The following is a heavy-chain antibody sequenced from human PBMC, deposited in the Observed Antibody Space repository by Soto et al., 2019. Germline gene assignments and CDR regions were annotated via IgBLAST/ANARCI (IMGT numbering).Heavy chain of an antibody. CDR3: ARVLKGPTAFDF. CDR1: GFTFNSYA. CDR2: ISSDGNNK. D-gene: IGHD3-16*01. V-gene: IGHV3-30-3*01. J-gene: IGHJ3*01. Sequence: QVQLVESGGGVVQPGRSLRLSCEASGFTFNSYAMHWVRQAPGKGLEWVAVISSDGNNKYYANSVKGRFTISRDNSKNTLYLQMSSLRADDTAIYYCARVLKGPTAFDFWGQGSMVTVSS.